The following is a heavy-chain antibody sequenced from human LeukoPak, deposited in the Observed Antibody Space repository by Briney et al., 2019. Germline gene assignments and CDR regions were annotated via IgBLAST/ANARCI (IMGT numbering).Heavy chain of an antibody. J-gene: IGHJ4*02. Sequence: ASVKVSCKASGGTFSSYAISWVRQAPGQGLEWMGWMNPNSGNTGYAQKFQGRVTITRNTSISTAYMELSSLRSEDTAVYYCARDTYGSGADYWGQGTLVTVSS. V-gene: IGHV1-8*03. CDR2: MNPNSGNT. CDR3: ARDTYGSGADY. CDR1: GGTFSSYA. D-gene: IGHD3-10*01.